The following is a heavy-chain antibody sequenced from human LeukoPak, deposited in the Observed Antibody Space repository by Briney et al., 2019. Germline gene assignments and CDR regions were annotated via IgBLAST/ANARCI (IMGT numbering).Heavy chain of an antibody. CDR2: IYHSGNT. J-gene: IGHJ4*02. D-gene: IGHD2-8*01. Sequence: SETLSLTCSVSGYSISSGYYWAWIRQPPGRGLAWIGTIYHSGNTYYTPSLKSRVTISVDTSKNQFSLNLSSVAAADTAVYYCAGPLGYCTSNVCYLKYWGQGTLVTVSS. CDR3: AGPLGYCTSNVCYLKY. V-gene: IGHV4-38-2*02. CDR1: GYSISSGYY.